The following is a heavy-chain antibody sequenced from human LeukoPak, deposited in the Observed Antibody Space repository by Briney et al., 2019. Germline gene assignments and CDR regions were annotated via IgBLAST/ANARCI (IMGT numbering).Heavy chain of an antibody. V-gene: IGHV4-4*07. CDR3: ATRYGDYRDWYFDL. CDR1: GGSISSYY. J-gene: IGHJ2*01. Sequence: SETLSLTCTVSGGSISSYYWSWIRQPAGKGLEWIGRIYTSGSTNYSPSLKSRVTMSVDTSKNQFSLKLSSVTAADTAVYYCATRYGDYRDWYFDLWGRGTLVTVSS. CDR2: IYTSGST. D-gene: IGHD4-17*01.